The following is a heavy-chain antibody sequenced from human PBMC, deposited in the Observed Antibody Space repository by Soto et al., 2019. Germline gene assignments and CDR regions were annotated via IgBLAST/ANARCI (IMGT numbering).Heavy chain of an antibody. Sequence: QVQLLESGPGLVKPSQTLSLTCSVSGDSISNLDYFWAWIRQPPGQALEYIGYIYKSATTFYNPSFESRVAISVDTSTSQFSLKVTSVTAADTAVYFCARGRYCLTGRCFPNWFDSWGQGALVTVSS. CDR3: ARGRYCLTGRCFPNWFDS. J-gene: IGHJ5*01. D-gene: IGHD7-27*01. CDR1: GDSISNLDYF. V-gene: IGHV4-30-4*01. CDR2: IYKSATT.